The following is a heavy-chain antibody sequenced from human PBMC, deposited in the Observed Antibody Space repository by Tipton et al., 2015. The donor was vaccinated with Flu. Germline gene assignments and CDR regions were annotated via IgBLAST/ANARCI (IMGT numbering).Heavy chain of an antibody. D-gene: IGHD2-8*02. Sequence: LRLSCTVSGGSISGYYWSWIRQPPGKRLEWMGHIHDSGSANYSPSLKSRVTISVDTSKNQFSLKLGSVTAGDTAVYYCARRDCAGGICYSRVYDAFDIWGQGTLVTVSS. CDR3: ARRDCAGGICYSRVYDAFDI. CDR2: IHDSGSA. J-gene: IGHJ3*02. V-gene: IGHV4-59*08. CDR1: GGSISGYY.